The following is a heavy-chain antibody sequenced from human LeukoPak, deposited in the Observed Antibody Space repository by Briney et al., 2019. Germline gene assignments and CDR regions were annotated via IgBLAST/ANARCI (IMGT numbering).Heavy chain of an antibody. V-gene: IGHV3-23*01. CDR2: IIGGAGST. Sequence: GVSLRLSCAASGFSFSSHGMSWVRQAPGKGLEWVSGIIGGAGSTYYADSVKGRFTISRDNSKNTLYLQMNSLRAEDTAVYYCAHGSMYQLDYWGQGTLVTVSS. CDR3: AHGSMYQLDY. D-gene: IGHD2-2*01. J-gene: IGHJ4*02. CDR1: GFSFSSHG.